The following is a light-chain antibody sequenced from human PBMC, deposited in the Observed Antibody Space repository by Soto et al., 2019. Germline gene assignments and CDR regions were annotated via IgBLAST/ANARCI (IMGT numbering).Light chain of an antibody. CDR3: QEFNYWPRT. Sequence: IAMTHSPATFSVYTGERATLSCRASQSVSRNLAWYQQKPGQAPRLLISDASTRATGIPARFSGSGSGTEFTLTISSLQSEDFAVYCCQEFNYWPRTFGQGAKVDNK. CDR2: DAS. CDR1: QSVSRN. V-gene: IGKV3-15*01. J-gene: IGKJ1*01.